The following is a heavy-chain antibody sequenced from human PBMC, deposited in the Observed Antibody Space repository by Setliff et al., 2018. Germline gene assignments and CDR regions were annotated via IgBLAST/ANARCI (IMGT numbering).Heavy chain of an antibody. Sequence: PSETLSLTCTVSGGSISSTSYYWAWIRQPPGKGLEWTGSIYYRGSTFIYPSLRSRVTISADTSKNQFSLKLSSVTAADTAVYYCAREARHKSPEVAGYNWFDPWGQGTLVTVSS. CDR1: GGSISSTSYY. CDR3: AREARHKSPEVAGYNWFDP. V-gene: IGHV4-39*07. CDR2: IYYRGST. J-gene: IGHJ5*02. D-gene: IGHD6-19*01.